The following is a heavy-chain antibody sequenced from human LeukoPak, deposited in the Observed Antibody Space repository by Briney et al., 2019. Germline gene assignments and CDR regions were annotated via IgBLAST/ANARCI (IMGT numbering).Heavy chain of an antibody. V-gene: IGHV1-69*05. D-gene: IGHD5-24*01. J-gene: IGHJ4*02. CDR2: IIPIFGTA. CDR3: ARDLRRGWSRDGYIPFDS. Sequence: GASVKVSCKASGGTFSSYAISWVRQAPGQGLEWMGRIIPIFGTANYAQKFQGRVTITTDESTSTAYMELSSLRSDDTAVYYCARDLRRGWSRDGYIPFDSWGQGTLVTVSS. CDR1: GGTFSSYA.